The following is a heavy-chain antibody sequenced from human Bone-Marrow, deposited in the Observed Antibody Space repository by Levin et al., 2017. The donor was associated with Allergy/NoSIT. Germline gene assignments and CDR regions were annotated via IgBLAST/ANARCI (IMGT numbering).Heavy chain of an antibody. CDR1: GGSVSSGSYY. D-gene: IGHD4-17*01. Sequence: SQTLSLTCTVSGGSVSSGSYYWSWIRQPPGKGLEWIGYIYYSGSTNYNPSLKSRVTISVDTSKNQFSLKLSSVTAADTAVYYCARANYGEHPATVGYWGQGTLVTVSS. CDR2: IYYSGST. CDR3: ARANYGEHPATVGY. J-gene: IGHJ4*02. V-gene: IGHV4-61*01.